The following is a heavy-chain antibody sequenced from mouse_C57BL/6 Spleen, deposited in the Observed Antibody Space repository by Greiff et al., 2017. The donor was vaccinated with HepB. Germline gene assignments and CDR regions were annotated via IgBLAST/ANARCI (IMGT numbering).Heavy chain of an antibody. CDR1: GYTFTSYW. V-gene: IGHV1-7*01. J-gene: IGHJ4*01. D-gene: IGHD1-1*01. Sequence: VQVVESGAELAKPGASVKLSCKASGYTFTSYWMHWVKQRPGQGLEWIGYINPSSGYTKYNQKFKDKATLTADKSSSTAYMQLSSLTYEDSAVYYCARITTVVAGDYYAMDYWGQGTSVTVSS. CDR3: ARITTVVAGDYYAMDY. CDR2: INPSSGYT.